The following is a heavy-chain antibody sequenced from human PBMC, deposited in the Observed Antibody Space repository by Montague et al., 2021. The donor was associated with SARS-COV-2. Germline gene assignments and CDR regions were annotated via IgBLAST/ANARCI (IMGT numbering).Heavy chain of an antibody. J-gene: IGHJ4*02. CDR2: IYNGGST. D-gene: IGHD1-1*01. CDR1: GDSIRNSDYS. V-gene: IGHV4-39*01. Sequence: SETLSLTCTVSGDSIRNSDYSWGWVRQPPGNGLEWIGNIYNGGSTFYNPSLKSRVTIFVDTSKNQFSLKLSSVTAADTAVYYCATRTRYPQNDSGFRGQGTLVTVSS. CDR3: ATRTRYPQNDSGF.